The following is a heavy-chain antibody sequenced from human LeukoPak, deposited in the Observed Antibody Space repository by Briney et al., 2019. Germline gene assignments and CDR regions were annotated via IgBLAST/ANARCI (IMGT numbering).Heavy chain of an antibody. D-gene: IGHD6-19*01. V-gene: IGHV3-7*01. CDR2: IKQGGSEK. Sequence: GGSLRLSCAASGFTFSSYWMSWVRQAPGKGLEWVANIKQGGSEKYYVDSVKGRFAISRDNARNSLYLQMNSLRAEDTAVYYCARGYYSGGWTDYYFDYWGQGTLVTVSS. CDR3: ARGYYSGGWTDYYFDY. J-gene: IGHJ4*02. CDR1: GFTFSSYW.